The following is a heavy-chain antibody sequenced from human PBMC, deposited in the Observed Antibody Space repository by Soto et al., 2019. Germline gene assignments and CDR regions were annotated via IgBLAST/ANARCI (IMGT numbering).Heavy chain of an antibody. D-gene: IGHD3-10*01. CDR1: GGTFSSYA. J-gene: IGHJ6*02. CDR3: AARGDITMVRGVIWYYYYGMDV. CDR2: IIPIFGTA. Sequence: SVKVSCKASGGTFSSYAISWVRQAPGQGLEWMGGIIPIFGTANYAQKFQGRVTITADKSTSTAYMELSSLRSEDTAVYYCAARGDITMVRGVIWYYYYGMDVRGQGTTVTVSS. V-gene: IGHV1-69*06.